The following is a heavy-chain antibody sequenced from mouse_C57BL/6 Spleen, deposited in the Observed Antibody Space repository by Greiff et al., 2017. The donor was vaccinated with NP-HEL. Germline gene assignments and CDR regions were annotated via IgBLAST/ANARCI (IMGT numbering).Heavy chain of an antibody. CDR1: GYTFTDYN. Sequence: EVQRVESGPELVKPGASVKIPCKASGYTFTDYNMDWVKQSHGKSLEWIGDINPNNGGTIYNQKFKGKATFTVDKSSSTAYMELRSLTSEDTAVYYCARRALRGYAMDYWGQGTSVTVSS. CDR2: INPNNGGT. J-gene: IGHJ4*01. V-gene: IGHV1-18*01. CDR3: ARRALRGYAMDY. D-gene: IGHD1-1*01.